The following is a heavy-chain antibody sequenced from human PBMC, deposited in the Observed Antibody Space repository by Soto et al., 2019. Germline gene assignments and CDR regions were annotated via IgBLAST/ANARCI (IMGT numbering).Heavy chain of an antibody. D-gene: IGHD3-10*01. Sequence: EVQLVESGGGMVKPGGSLRLSCAASGFTFSFYSMSWVRQAPGKGLEWVSSISSTGTYKYYADSVKGRFTVSRDNAKKSLYLQMNRLRAEDTAVYHCARMSRGNWFDSGGQGTLVTVSS. CDR1: GFTFSFYS. V-gene: IGHV3-21*01. J-gene: IGHJ5*01. CDR2: ISSTGTYK. CDR3: ARMSRGNWFDS.